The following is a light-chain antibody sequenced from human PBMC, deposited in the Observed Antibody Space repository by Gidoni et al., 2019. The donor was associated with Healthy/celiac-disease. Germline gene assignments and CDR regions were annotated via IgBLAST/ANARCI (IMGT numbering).Light chain of an antibody. CDR2: AAS. Sequence: DIQMTQSPSSLSASVGDRVTITCRASQSISSYLNWYHQKPGKAHKLLIYAASSLQSGVPSRFSGSGSGTDFTLTISSLQPEDFATYYCQQSYSTPSGFGQGTRLEIK. J-gene: IGKJ5*01. V-gene: IGKV1-39*01. CDR3: QQSYSTPSG. CDR1: QSISSY.